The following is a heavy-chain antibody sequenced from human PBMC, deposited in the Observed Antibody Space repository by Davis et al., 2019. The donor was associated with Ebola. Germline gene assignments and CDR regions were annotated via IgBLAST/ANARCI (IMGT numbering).Heavy chain of an antibody. CDR2: ISSSSNYI. Sequence: GGSLRLSCAASGFTFSSYYMNWVRQAPGKGLEWVSSISSSSNYIYYADSMKGRLTISRDTAKNSLYLQMNSLIAEDTAVYYCARDPLKYTVFSGGLDYWGQGTLVTVSS. CDR1: GFTFSSYY. J-gene: IGHJ4*02. D-gene: IGHD2-8*02. CDR3: ARDPLKYTVFSGGLDY. V-gene: IGHV3-21*01.